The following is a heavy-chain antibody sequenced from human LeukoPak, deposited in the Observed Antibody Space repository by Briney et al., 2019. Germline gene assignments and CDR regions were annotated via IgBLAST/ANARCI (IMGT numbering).Heavy chain of an antibody. V-gene: IGHV3-21*01. D-gene: IGHD1-26*01. CDR3: ARVLLGATTINYYYYYMDV. CDR2: ITSRSTYI. J-gene: IGHJ6*03. CDR1: GFTFSSYS. Sequence: GGSLRLSCAASGFTFSSYSMNWVRQAPGKGLEWVSSITSRSTYINYADSAKGRFTISRDNAKNSLYLQMNSLRAEDTAVYYCARVLLGATTINYYYYYMDVWGKGATVTVSS.